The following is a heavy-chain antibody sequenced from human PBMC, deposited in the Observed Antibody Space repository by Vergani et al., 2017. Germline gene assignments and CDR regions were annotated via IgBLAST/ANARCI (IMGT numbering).Heavy chain of an antibody. Sequence: QVQLVQSGAEVKKPGASVKVSCKASGYTFTSYGISWVRQAPGQGLEWMGWISAYNGNTNYAQKLQGRVTMTTDISTSTAYMELRSLRSDDTAVYFWARHSSSWETYGMDVWGQGTTVTVSS. CDR2: ISAYNGNT. CDR3: ARHSSSWETYGMDV. D-gene: IGHD6-13*01. CDR1: GYTFTSYG. V-gene: IGHV1-18*01. J-gene: IGHJ6*02.